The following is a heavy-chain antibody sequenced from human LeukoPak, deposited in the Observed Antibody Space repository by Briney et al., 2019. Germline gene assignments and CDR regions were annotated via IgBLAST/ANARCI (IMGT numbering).Heavy chain of an antibody. CDR3: ARAPRITMIVVVIGAFDM. CDR1: GGSVSSNNYQ. D-gene: IGHD3-22*01. Sequence: ETLSLTCSVSGGSVSSNNYQWNWIRQPPRKGLEWIGDIYHSGSTNYNPSLKSRVTISVDTSKNQFSLQLSSVTAADTAVYYCARAPRITMIVVVIGAFDMWGQGTMVTVSS. J-gene: IGHJ3*02. CDR2: IYHSGST. V-gene: IGHV4-61*01.